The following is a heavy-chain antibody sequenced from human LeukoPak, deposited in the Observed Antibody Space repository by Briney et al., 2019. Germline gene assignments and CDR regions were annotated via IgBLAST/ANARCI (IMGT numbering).Heavy chain of an antibody. Sequence: GGSLRLSCAASGFTFDDYGMSWVRQAPGKGLEWVSGINWNGGSTGYADSVKGRFTISRDNAKNSLYLQMNSLRAEDTALYYCARDQSGYSGYDTGGAFDIWSQGTMVTVSS. D-gene: IGHD5-12*01. J-gene: IGHJ3*02. CDR2: INWNGGST. CDR3: ARDQSGYSGYDTGGAFDI. CDR1: GFTFDDYG. V-gene: IGHV3-20*04.